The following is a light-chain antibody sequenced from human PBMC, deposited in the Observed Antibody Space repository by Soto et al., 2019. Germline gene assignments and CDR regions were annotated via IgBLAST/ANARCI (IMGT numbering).Light chain of an antibody. CDR1: SSDVGAYNY. J-gene: IGLJ2*01. Sequence: QSALTQPASVSGSPGQSFTISCTGTSSDVGAYNYVSWYQQHPGKAPKLIIYEVRNRPSGVSNRFSGSKSGNTASLTISGVQAEDEADYYCSSYASSSTLFGGGTKVTVL. CDR3: SSYASSSTL. V-gene: IGLV2-14*01. CDR2: EVR.